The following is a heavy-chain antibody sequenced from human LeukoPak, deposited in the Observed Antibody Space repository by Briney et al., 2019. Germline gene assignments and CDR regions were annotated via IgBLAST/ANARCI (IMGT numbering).Heavy chain of an antibody. V-gene: IGHV3-30*03. J-gene: IGHJ4*02. CDR1: GFTFSSYG. Sequence: GGSLRLSCAASGFTFSSYGMHWVRQAPGKGLEWVAVISYDGSNKYYADSVKGRFTISRDNSKNTLYLQMNSLRAEDTAVYYCAREMTYYYDSSGYYIPFFDYWGQGTLVTVSS. CDR2: ISYDGSNK. D-gene: IGHD3-22*01. CDR3: AREMTYYYDSSGYYIPFFDY.